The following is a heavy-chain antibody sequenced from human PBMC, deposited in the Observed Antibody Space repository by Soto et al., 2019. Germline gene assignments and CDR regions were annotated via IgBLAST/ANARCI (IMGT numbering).Heavy chain of an antibody. CDR2: IYSGGST. V-gene: IGHV3-53*01. D-gene: IGHD3-22*01. J-gene: IGHJ3*01. CDR1: GFTFSSND. CDR3: AARPLLPGAP. Sequence: EVQLVESGGGLIQPVGSLRLSCAASGFTFSSNDMNWVRQAPGQGLEWVSLIYSGGSTYYTDSVKGRFTISRDNSKITLYRQMSSLRAEDTAVYYCAARPLLPGAPWGQGTMVTVSS.